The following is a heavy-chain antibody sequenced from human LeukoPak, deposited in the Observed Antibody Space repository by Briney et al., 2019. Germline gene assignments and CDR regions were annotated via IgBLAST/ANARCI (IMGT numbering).Heavy chain of an antibody. J-gene: IGHJ4*02. D-gene: IGHD3-3*01. V-gene: IGHV3-23*01. CDR3: AKAELGVDTFFDY. Sequence: PGGSLRLSCAASGFTFSDYALGWVRQAPGRGLEWVATLSGSGAGTYYSDSVQGRFTISRDNFKRTLFLQMNSLRAEDTAFYYCAKAELGVDTFFDYWGQGTLVTVSS. CDR2: LSGSGAGT. CDR1: GFTFSDYA.